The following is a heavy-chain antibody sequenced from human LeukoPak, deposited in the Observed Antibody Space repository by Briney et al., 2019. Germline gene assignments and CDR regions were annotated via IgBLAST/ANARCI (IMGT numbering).Heavy chain of an antibody. Sequence: PSETLSLTCTVSGGSISSKNYYWGWIRQPPEKGLEWIGSIYFTGSTYYNPSLKSRVTISVDTSKNQFSLKLSSVTAADTAVYYCARGAMVAATRSFYYGMDVRGQGTTVTVSS. CDR2: IYFTGST. V-gene: IGHV4-39*07. J-gene: IGHJ6*02. D-gene: IGHD2-15*01. CDR1: GGSISSKNYY. CDR3: ARGAMVAATRSFYYGMDV.